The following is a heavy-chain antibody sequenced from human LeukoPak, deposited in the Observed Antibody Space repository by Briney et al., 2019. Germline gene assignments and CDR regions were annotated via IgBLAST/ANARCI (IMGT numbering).Heavy chain of an antibody. CDR1: GGSFSGYY. V-gene: IGHV4-34*01. J-gene: IGHJ5*02. Sequence: MASETLSLTCAVYGGSFSGYYWSWIRQPPGKGLEWIGEINHSGSTNYNPSLKSRVTISVDTSKNQFSLKLSSVTAADTAAYYCARGPQYPWFDPWGQGTLVTVSS. CDR3: ARGPQYPWFDP. CDR2: INHSGST. D-gene: IGHD2-2*01.